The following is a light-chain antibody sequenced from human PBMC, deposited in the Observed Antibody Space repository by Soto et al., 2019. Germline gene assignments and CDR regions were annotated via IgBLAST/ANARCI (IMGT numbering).Light chain of an antibody. CDR1: QSVGSS. V-gene: IGKV3-15*01. J-gene: IGKJ1*01. CDR3: QQHNKWPRT. CDR2: SAS. Sequence: EIMMTQSPATLSLSPGERATLSCRASQSVGSSLAWYQQRPGQAPRLLIYSASTRTTGIPARFSGTGSGTEFTLTISSLESEDFAVYYCQQHNKWPRTFGHGTRVEIK.